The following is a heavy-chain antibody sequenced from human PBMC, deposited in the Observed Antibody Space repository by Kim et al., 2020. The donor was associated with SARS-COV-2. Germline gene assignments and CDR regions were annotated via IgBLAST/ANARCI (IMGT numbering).Heavy chain of an antibody. Sequence: NRSGGGTNYAQKCQGRVTMTGDTSTTTVYMELSSLRSDDTAVYYCAKEGGHWGQGTLVTVSS. V-gene: IGHV1-46*01. CDR2: NRSGGGT. J-gene: IGHJ4*02. D-gene: IGHD3-16*01. CDR3: AKEGGH.